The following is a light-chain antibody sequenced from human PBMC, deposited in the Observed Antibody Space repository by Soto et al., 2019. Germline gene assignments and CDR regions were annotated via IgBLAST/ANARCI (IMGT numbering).Light chain of an antibody. CDR2: GAS. Sequence: EIVLTQSPGTLSLSPGERATLSCRASQSVSSSYLAWYQQKPGQAPRLLIYGASSRATGIPDRFSGSGSGTGFTLTISRLEPEDFAVYYCQQYGSPTFGQGTRLEI. J-gene: IGKJ5*01. CDR3: QQYGSPT. CDR1: QSVSSSY. V-gene: IGKV3-20*01.